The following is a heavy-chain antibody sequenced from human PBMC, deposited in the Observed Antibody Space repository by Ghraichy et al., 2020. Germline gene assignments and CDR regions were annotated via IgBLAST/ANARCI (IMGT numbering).Heavy chain of an antibody. J-gene: IGHJ3*02. Sequence: LSLTCAASGFTFSAHAMSWARQAPGKGLEWVSVISGSGERTNYADSVKGRFTISRDDSKNTLYLQMNNLRAEDTAVYYCAKVCGYDVLNPFDIWGQGTVVTVSS. D-gene: IGHD5-12*01. CDR3: AKVCGYDVLNPFDI. CDR1: GFTFSAHA. V-gene: IGHV3-23*01. CDR2: ISGSGERT.